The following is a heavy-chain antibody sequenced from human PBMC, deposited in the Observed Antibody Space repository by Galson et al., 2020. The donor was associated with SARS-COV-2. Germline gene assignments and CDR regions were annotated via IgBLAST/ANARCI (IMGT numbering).Heavy chain of an antibody. J-gene: IGHJ4*02. V-gene: IGHV3-7*04. D-gene: IGHD5-18*01. Sequence: GESLKISCAASGFTFSSYWMIWVRQAPGKGLEWVANINEDGSEKYYVDSVKGRFTISRDNAKNSLYLQMNSLRAEDTAVYYCARGQLWSFFWGQGTRVTVSS. CDR1: GFTFSSYW. CDR2: INEDGSEK. CDR3: ARGQLWSFF.